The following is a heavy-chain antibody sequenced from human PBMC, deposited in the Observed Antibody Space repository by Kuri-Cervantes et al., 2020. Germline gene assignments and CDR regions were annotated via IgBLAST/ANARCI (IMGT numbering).Heavy chain of an antibody. V-gene: IGHV3-48*04. J-gene: IGHJ3*02. Sequence: GESLKISCAASGFTFSSYAMHWVRQAPGKGLEWVSYISSSGSTIYYADSVKGRFTISRDNAKNSLYLQMNSLRAEDTAVYYCASGEPAAFDIWGQGTMVTVSS. D-gene: IGHD1-14*01. CDR3: ASGEPAAFDI. CDR1: GFTFSSYA. CDR2: ISSSGSTI.